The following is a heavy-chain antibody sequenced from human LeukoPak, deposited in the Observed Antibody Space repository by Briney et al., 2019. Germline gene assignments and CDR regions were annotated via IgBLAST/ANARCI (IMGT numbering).Heavy chain of an antibody. D-gene: IGHD3-22*01. CDR3: AKDSRYYDSSGTPANDY. J-gene: IGHJ4*02. Sequence: GGSLRVSCAASGFTFSSYAMSWVRQAPGKGLEWVSAISGSGGSTYYADSVKGRFTISRDNSKNTLYLQMNSLRAEDTAVYYCAKDSRYYDSSGTPANDYWGQGTLVTVSS. CDR1: GFTFSSYA. V-gene: IGHV3-23*01. CDR2: ISGSGGST.